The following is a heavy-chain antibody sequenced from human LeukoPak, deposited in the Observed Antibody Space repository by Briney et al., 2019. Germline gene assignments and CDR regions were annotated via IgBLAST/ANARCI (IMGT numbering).Heavy chain of an antibody. CDR3: AKVSGELYEVGVDY. J-gene: IGHJ4*02. D-gene: IGHD1-26*01. V-gene: IGHV3-23*01. CDR2: ISGSGGST. Sequence: GGSLRLSCAASGFTFSSYAMSWVRQAPGKGLEWVSAISGSGGSTCYADSVKGRFTISRDNSKNTLYLQMNSLRAEDTAVYYCAKVSGELYEVGVDYWGQGTLVTVSS. CDR1: GFTFSSYA.